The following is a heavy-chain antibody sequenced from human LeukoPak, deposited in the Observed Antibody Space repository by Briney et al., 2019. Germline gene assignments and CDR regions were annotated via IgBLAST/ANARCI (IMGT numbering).Heavy chain of an antibody. Sequence: GASVKLSCEASGYTFSRYYLHWVRQAPGQGLEWMGIINRSGGSISYAHKLQGRVTLTSATATTTIYMELYSLRSEDRAVYYCARSRGDTAEWWGEGTLVTVSS. CDR3: ARSRGDTAEW. CDR2: INRSGGSI. D-gene: IGHD5-18*01. V-gene: IGHV1-46*01. CDR1: GYTFSRYY. J-gene: IGHJ4*02.